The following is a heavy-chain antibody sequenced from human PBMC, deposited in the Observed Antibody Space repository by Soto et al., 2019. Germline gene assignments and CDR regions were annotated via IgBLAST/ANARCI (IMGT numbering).Heavy chain of an antibody. D-gene: IGHD3-16*02. CDR3: ARESYAPFLDY. J-gene: IGHJ4*02. CDR1: GCSISSYF. Sequence: SETLSITCPVSGCSISSYFWSWIRQPAGKGLEWIGRIYPSGSTNYNPSLKSRVTMSVDTSKKEFSLKLNSVTSADTAVYFCARESYAPFLDYWGQGILVTVSS. CDR2: IYPSGST. V-gene: IGHV4-4*07.